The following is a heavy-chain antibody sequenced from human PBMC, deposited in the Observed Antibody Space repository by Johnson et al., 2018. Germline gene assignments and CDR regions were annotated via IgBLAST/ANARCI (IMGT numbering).Heavy chain of an antibody. Sequence: VQLVQSGGGLVKPGGSLRPSCAASGFAFSSYVLHWVRRAPGKGPEWVSAIGPGGDTYYAASVMGRFTISRDNAKKSLYLQMNSLIAEDRAAWGGPSDSSVYYYFQRGGQGTLVTVSS. D-gene: IGHD3-22*01. V-gene: IGHV3-47*02. CDR1: GFAFSSYV. CDR3: PSDSSVYYYFQR. J-gene: IGHJ1*01. CDR2: IGPGGDT.